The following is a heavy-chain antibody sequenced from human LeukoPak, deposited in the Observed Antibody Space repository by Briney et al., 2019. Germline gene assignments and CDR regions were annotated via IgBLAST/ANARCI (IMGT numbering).Heavy chain of an antibody. CDR2: IYASGSA. V-gene: IGHV4-4*07. Sequence: PSETLSLTCIVSGGSISGYYWTWIRQPAGKGLEWIGRIYASGSASYNPSLESRVTMSADTSKNEISLKLTSVTAADTAVYYCSREPEPWGQGTLVTVSS. J-gene: IGHJ5*02. CDR1: GGSISGYY. CDR3: SREPEP.